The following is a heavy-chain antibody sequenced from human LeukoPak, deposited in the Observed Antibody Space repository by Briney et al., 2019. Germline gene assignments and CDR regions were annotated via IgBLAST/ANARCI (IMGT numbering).Heavy chain of an antibody. CDR2: ISYDGSNK. Sequence: GGSLRLSCAASGFTFSSYAMHWVRQAPGKGLEWVAVISYDGSNKYYADSVKGRFTISRDNSKNTLYLQMNSLRAEDTAVYYCVRDLLSPEDSSSSAGFDYWGQGTLVTVSS. V-gene: IGHV3-30*01. CDR3: VRDLLSPEDSSSSAGFDY. J-gene: IGHJ4*02. CDR1: GFTFSSYA. D-gene: IGHD6-6*01.